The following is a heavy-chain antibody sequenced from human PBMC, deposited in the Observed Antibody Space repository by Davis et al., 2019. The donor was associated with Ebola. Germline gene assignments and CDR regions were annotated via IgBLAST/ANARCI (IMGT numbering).Heavy chain of an antibody. CDR1: GFTFSDYY. J-gene: IGHJ6*02. Sequence: GESLKISCAASGFTFSDYYMSWIRQAPGKGLEWVSYISSSGSTIYYADSVKGRFTISRDNAKNSLYLQMNSLRAEDTAVYYCARELITIFGVVIKRYYYYGMDVWGQGTTVTVSS. D-gene: IGHD3-3*01. CDR3: ARELITIFGVVIKRYYYYGMDV. V-gene: IGHV3-11*01. CDR2: ISSSGSTI.